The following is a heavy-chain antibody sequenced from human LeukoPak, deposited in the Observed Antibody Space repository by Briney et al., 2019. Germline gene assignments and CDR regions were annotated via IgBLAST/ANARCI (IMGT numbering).Heavy chain of an antibody. CDR1: GGSFSGYY. CDR3: ARVGDYYDSVGYYYSHDY. D-gene: IGHD3-22*01. Sequence: SETLSLTCAVYGGSFSGYYWSWIRQPPGKGLEWIGEINHSGSTNYNPSLKSRVTISVDASKNQFSLKLSSVTAADTAVYYCARVGDYYDSVGYYYSHDYWGQGTLVSVSS. V-gene: IGHV4-34*01. CDR2: INHSGST. J-gene: IGHJ4*02.